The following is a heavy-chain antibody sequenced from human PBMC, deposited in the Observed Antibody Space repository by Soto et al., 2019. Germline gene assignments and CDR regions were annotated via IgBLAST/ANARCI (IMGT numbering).Heavy chain of an antibody. V-gene: IGHV4-34*01. CDR2: INHSGST. CDR3: ARATRFGDSFNGMDV. D-gene: IGHD3-10*01. CDR1: GGCFSGFY. Sequence: SGTPSLPCAVYGGCFSGFYWSWIPPPPGKGLEWIGEINHSGSTNYNPSLKSRVTISVDTSKNQFSLKLSSVTAADTAVYYCARATRFGDSFNGMDVWGQGTTVTVSS. J-gene: IGHJ6*02.